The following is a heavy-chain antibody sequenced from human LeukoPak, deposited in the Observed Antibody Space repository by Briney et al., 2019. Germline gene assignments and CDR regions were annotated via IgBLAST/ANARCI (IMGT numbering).Heavy chain of an antibody. CDR3: ARVVIDGYYYYYMDV. J-gene: IGHJ6*03. CDR1: GGTFSSCA. V-gene: IGHV1-69*05. Sequence: SVKVSCKASGGTFSSCAISWVRQAPGQGLEWMGGIIPIFGTANYAQKFQGRVTITTDESTSTAYMELSSLRSEDTAVYYCARVVIDGYYYYYMDVWGKGTTVTVSS. D-gene: IGHD5-24*01. CDR2: IIPIFGTA.